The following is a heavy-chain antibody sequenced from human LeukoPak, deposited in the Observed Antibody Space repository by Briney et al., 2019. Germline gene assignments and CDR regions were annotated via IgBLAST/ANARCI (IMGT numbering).Heavy chain of an antibody. Sequence: GASVKVSCKASGGTFSSYTISWVRQAPGQGLEWMGRIIPILGIANYAQKFQGRVTITADKSTSTDYMELSSLRSEDTAVYYCARDMGYCSSTSCYRIDYYYYYGMDVWGQGTTVTVSS. CDR3: ARDMGYCSSTSCYRIDYYYYYGMDV. V-gene: IGHV1-69*04. CDR2: IIPILGIA. CDR1: GGTFSSYT. D-gene: IGHD2-2*01. J-gene: IGHJ6*02.